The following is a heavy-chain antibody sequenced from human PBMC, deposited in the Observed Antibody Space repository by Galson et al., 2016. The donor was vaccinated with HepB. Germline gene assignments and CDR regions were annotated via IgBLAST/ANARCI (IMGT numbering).Heavy chain of an antibody. Sequence: SLRLSCAASGFPFSNFAMSWVRQAPGRGLERVSAISGGADGPHYADSVRGRFTISRDNSKNTVHLQMNSLRVDDTAVYYCAGANGSGNWGVDQWGQGTLVTVSS. J-gene: IGHJ4*02. CDR2: ISGGADGP. V-gene: IGHV3-23*01. CDR1: GFPFSNFA. D-gene: IGHD3-10*01. CDR3: AGANGSGNWGVDQ.